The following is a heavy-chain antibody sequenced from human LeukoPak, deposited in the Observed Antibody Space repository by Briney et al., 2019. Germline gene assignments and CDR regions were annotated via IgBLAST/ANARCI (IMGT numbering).Heavy chain of an antibody. CDR3: ARRVIVVVPAANTTFDS. Sequence: SETLSLTCAVYGGSFNDYYWSWIRQPPGKGLEWIGDINHRGSANYNPSLKPRVSMSVDTSKNQFSLRLTSVTAADTAVYYCARRVIVVVPAANTTFDSWGQGTLVTVSS. D-gene: IGHD2-2*01. CDR2: INHRGSA. J-gene: IGHJ4*02. CDR1: GGSFNDYY. V-gene: IGHV4-34*01.